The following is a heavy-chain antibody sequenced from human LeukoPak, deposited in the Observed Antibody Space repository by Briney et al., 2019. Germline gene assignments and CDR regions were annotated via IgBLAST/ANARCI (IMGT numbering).Heavy chain of an antibody. Sequence: PSETLSLTCTVSGGSISSYYWSWIRQPPGKGLEWIGYIHYTGSTSYNPSLESRVTMSVHTSKNQFSLKLSSVTAADTAVYYCARVEEGYGSGRRENYYYYYMDVWGKGTTVTISS. CDR1: GGSISSYY. CDR3: ARVEEGYGSGRRENYYYYYMDV. V-gene: IGHV4-59*01. J-gene: IGHJ6*03. D-gene: IGHD3-10*01. CDR2: IHYTGST.